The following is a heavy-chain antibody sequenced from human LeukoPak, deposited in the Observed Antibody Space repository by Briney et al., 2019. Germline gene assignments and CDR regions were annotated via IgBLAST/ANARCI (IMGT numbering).Heavy chain of an antibody. D-gene: IGHD5-18*01. Sequence: ASVKVSCTASGYTFTSYGISWVRQAPGQGLEWMGWISAYNGNTNYAQKLQGRVTMTTDTSTSTAYMELRSLRSDDTAVYYCARDAGYSYGFGYYYYYGMDVWGQGTTVTVSS. J-gene: IGHJ6*02. CDR2: ISAYNGNT. V-gene: IGHV1-18*01. CDR1: GYTFTSYG. CDR3: ARDAGYSYGFGYYYYYGMDV.